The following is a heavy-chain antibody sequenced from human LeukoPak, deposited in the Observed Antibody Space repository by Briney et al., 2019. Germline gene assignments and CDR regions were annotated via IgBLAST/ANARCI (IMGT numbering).Heavy chain of an antibody. CDR2: ISAYNGNT. Sequence: GASVKVSCKASGYTFTSYGISWVRRAPGQGLEWMGWISAYNGNTNYAQKLQGRVTMTTDTSTSTAYMELRSLRSDDTAVYYCARAQYYYDSSGYAFWGQGTLVTVSS. CDR3: ARAQYYYDSSGYAF. CDR1: GYTFTSYG. J-gene: IGHJ4*02. V-gene: IGHV1-18*01. D-gene: IGHD3-22*01.